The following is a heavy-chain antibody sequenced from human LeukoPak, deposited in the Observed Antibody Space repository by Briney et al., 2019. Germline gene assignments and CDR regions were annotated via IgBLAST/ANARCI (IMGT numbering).Heavy chain of an antibody. J-gene: IGHJ4*02. D-gene: IGHD3-10*01. CDR3: ARHAFGQPNQLDY. Sequence: GESLKISCKGSGYSFTSYWISWVRQMPGKGLEWMGRIDPSYSYTSYSPSFQGHVTISADQSISTAYLQWSSLKASDTAMYYCARHAFGQPNQLDYWGQGTLVTVSS. CDR1: GYSFTSYW. CDR2: IDPSYSYT. V-gene: IGHV5-10-1*01.